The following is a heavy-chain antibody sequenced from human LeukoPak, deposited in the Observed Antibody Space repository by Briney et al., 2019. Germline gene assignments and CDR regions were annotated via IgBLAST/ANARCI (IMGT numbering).Heavy chain of an antibody. CDR2: IYPSGST. D-gene: IGHD3-9*01. CDR1: GGSIGSYY. J-gene: IGHJ5*02. Sequence: SETLSLTCTVSGGSIGSYYWSWIRQPAGKGLEWIGRIYPSGSTNSNPSLKSRVTMTVNTSKNQFSLKLSSVTAADTAVYYCARDVRYYDILTGYYNPTEGWFDPWGQGTLVTVSS. CDR3: ARDVRYYDILTGYYNPTEGWFDP. V-gene: IGHV4-4*07.